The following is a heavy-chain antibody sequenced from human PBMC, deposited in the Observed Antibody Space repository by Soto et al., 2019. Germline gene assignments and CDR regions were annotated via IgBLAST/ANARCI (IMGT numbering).Heavy chain of an antibody. Sequence: GESLKISCKGSGYSFTRYWIGWVRQMPGKGLEWMGIIYPGDSDTRYSPSFQGQVTISADKSISTAYLQWSSLKASDTAMYYWSRSHDSQWLVLDDWGQGTLVTVSS. CDR1: GYSFTRYW. CDR3: SRSHDSQWLVLDD. V-gene: IGHV5-51*01. CDR2: IYPGDSDT. J-gene: IGHJ4*02. D-gene: IGHD6-19*01.